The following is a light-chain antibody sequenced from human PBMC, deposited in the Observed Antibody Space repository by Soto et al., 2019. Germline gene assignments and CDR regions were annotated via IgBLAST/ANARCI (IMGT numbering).Light chain of an antibody. CDR3: AAWDDSLSGEV. CDR1: RSNIGSNY. Sequence: QSVLTQPPSASGTPGQRVTISCSGGRSNIGSNYVYWYQQLPGTAPKLLISSNNQRPSGVPDRFSGSKSGTSAPLAISGLRSEDEADYYCAAWDDSLSGEVFGGVTKLTVL. J-gene: IGLJ3*02. CDR2: SNN. V-gene: IGLV1-47*01.